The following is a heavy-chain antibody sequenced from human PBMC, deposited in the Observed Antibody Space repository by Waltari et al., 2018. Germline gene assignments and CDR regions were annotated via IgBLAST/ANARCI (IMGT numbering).Heavy chain of an antibody. D-gene: IGHD6-13*01. CDR1: GYLFTSHD. J-gene: IGHJ6*02. Sequence: QVQLVQSGAEVKKPGASVKVSCKASGYLFTSHDINWVRQATGQGPEWRGGMNTESGDTGNAQKFQGRVTMTRDTSTTTAYMELSSLRSDDTAVYFCARGLSSSWFGMDVWGQGTAVTVSS. CDR3: ARGLSSSWFGMDV. CDR2: MNTESGDT. V-gene: IGHV1-8*01.